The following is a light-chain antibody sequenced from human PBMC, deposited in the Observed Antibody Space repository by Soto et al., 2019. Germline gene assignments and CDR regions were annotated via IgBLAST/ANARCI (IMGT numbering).Light chain of an antibody. J-gene: IGKJ4*01. CDR1: QIIGTW. V-gene: IGKV1-5*01. Sequence: DIQMTQSPSTLSASVGDRVTITCRASQIIGTWLAWYQQQPGKAPKLLIYDASNLETGVPSRFSGSRSGTEFTLTISSLQPDDLATYYCQQYNTYPLTFGGGTKVELK. CDR3: QQYNTYPLT. CDR2: DAS.